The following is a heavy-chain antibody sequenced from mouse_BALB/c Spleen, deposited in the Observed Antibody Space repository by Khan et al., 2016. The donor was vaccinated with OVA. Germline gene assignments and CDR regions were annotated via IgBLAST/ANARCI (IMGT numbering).Heavy chain of an antibody. CDR1: GYTFPEYT. J-gene: IGHJ4*01. CDR2: INPKNGGT. Sequence: EVQLVVSGPELVKPGASVKISCKTSGYTFPEYTVHWVKQSLGKSLDWIGVINPKNGGTAYNQKFKGKATLTVDMSSSTAYMEFRSLTSEDSAVYYCARDAGRYWGQGTSVTVAS. CDR3: ARDAGRY. V-gene: IGHV1-18*01. D-gene: IGHD3-3*01.